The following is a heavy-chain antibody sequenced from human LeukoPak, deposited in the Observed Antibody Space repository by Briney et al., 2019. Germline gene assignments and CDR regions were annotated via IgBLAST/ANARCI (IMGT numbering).Heavy chain of an antibody. D-gene: IGHD3-22*01. CDR2: ISDSGGTT. Sequence: GGSLRLSCVASGFTFRTYAMSWVRQAPGKGLEWVSGISDSGGTTYYVDSVKGRFTISRDNSKNTLYLQINSLRAEDMALYYCAKDQRPAYYYDSSGFNFDYWGQGTLVTVSS. CDR1: GFTFRTYA. CDR3: AKDQRPAYYYDSSGFNFDY. J-gene: IGHJ4*02. V-gene: IGHV3-23*01.